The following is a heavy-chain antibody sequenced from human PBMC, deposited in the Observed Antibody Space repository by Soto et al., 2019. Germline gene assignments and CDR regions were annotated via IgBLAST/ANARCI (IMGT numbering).Heavy chain of an antibody. CDR2: ISDTVGDS. CDR1: GFTFINYA. J-gene: IGHJ4*02. Sequence: GGSLRLSCEASGFTFINYAMSWVRQSPGKGLEWVSSISDTVGDSYYADSMDGRFTVSRDNSKNTLYPQINSLRAEDTAIYYCVRDLYRSATMPCLDHWGQGALVTVSS. CDR3: VRDLYRSATMPCLDH. V-gene: IGHV3-23*01. D-gene: IGHD1-1*01.